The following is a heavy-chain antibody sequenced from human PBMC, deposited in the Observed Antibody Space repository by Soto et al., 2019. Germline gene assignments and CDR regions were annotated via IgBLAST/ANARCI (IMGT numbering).Heavy chain of an antibody. CDR3: AKRRGAGGHFDY. CDR2: VSIGGST. CDR1: GFTFSSYA. Sequence: LRPSCSASGFTFSSYAMGWVRQGPGKGLEWVAVVSIGGSTHYADSVRGRFTISRDNSKNTLSLQMNSLTAEDTAVYFCAKRRGAGGHFDYWGQGALVTVSS. V-gene: IGHV3-23*01. J-gene: IGHJ4*02. D-gene: IGHD2-15*01.